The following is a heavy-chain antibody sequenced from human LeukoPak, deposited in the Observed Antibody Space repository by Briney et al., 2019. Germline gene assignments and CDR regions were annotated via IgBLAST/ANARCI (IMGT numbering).Heavy chain of an antibody. CDR2: INHRGTT. D-gene: IGHD3-10*01. Sequence: PSETLSLTCTVSGDSMRTSDHYWAWIRQHTGKGPETIGFINHRGTTNHNPSLKNRVAISVDASKNQFSLRLSSMTAADTAVYFCARGGIRFGGFYFDYWGQGILVTVSS. J-gene: IGHJ4*02. V-gene: IGHV4-31*03. CDR1: GDSMRTSDHY. CDR3: ARGGIRFGGFYFDY.